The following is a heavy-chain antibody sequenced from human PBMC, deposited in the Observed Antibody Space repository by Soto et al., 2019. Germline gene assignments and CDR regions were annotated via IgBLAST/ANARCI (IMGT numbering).Heavy chain of an antibody. Sequence: SETLSLTCTVSGGSISSSSYYWGWIRQPPGKGLEWIGSIYYSGSTYYNPSLKSRVTISVDTSKNQFSLKLSSVTAADTAVYYCVSSSDGWFDPWGQGTLVTVSS. CDR3: VSSSDGWFDP. CDR1: GGSISSSSYY. J-gene: IGHJ5*02. D-gene: IGHD6-6*01. CDR2: IYYSGST. V-gene: IGHV4-39*01.